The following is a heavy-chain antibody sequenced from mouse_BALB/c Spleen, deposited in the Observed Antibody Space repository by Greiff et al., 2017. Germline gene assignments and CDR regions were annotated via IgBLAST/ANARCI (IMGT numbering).Heavy chain of an antibody. CDR1: GFNITDYY. D-gene: IGHD2-14*01. V-gene: IGHV14-4*02. Sequence: EVQLQQSGAELVRSGASVKLSCTASGFNITDYYMHWVKQRPEQGLEWIGWIDPENGDTEYAPKFQGKATMTADTSSNTAYLQLSSLTSEDTAVYYCNAGTAWFAYWGQGTMVTVSA. J-gene: IGHJ3*01. CDR2: IDPENGDT. CDR3: NAGTAWFAY.